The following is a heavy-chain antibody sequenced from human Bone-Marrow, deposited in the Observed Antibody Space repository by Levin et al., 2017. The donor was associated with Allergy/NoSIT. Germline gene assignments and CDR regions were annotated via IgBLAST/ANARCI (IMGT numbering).Heavy chain of an antibody. CDR1: GYRFTYYY. CDR3: ARENAMVDTKFFDR. V-gene: IGHV1-2*02. CDR2: INPNSGVT. D-gene: IGHD5-18*01. Sequence: GESLKISCQASGYRFTYYYIYWVRQAPGQGLEWIGWINPNSGVTSYAQRFQGRITMTRDTSRSTAYMEVRRLTSDDTAVYYCARENAMVDTKFFDRWGQGTLVTVSS. J-gene: IGHJ4*02.